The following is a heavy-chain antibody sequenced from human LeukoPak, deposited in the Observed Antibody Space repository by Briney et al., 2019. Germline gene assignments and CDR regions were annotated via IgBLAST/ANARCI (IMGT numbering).Heavy chain of an antibody. CDR1: GGSFSGYY. Sequence: SETLSLTCAVYGGSFSGYYWSWIRQPPGKGLEWIGEINHSGSTNYNPSLKSRVTISVDTSKNQFSLKLSSVTAADTAVYYCARGRYSGYYDILTGYSPTFDYWGQGTLVTVSS. J-gene: IGHJ4*02. CDR3: ARGRYSGYYDILTGYSPTFDY. CDR2: INHSGST. V-gene: IGHV4-34*01. D-gene: IGHD3-9*01.